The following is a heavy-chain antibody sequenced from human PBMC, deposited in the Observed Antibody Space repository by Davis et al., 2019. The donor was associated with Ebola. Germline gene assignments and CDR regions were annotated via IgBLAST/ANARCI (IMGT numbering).Heavy chain of an antibody. V-gene: IGHV3-23*01. CDR1: GFTFSSYA. CDR3: AKDFGGGWELTAYY. CDR2: ISGSGGST. D-gene: IGHD1-26*01. J-gene: IGHJ4*02. Sequence: GGSLRLSCAASGFTFSSYAMSWVRQAPGKGLEWVSAISGSGGSTYYADSVKGRFTISRDNSKNTLYLQMNSLRAEDTAVYYCAKDFGGGWELTAYYWGQGTLVTVSS.